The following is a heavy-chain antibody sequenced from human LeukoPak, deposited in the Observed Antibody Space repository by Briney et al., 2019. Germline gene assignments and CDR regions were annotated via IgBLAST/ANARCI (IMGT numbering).Heavy chain of an antibody. Sequence: QPGGSLRLSCAASGFTFSSYWMSWVRQAPGKGLEWVANIKQDGSEKYYVDSVKGRSTISRDNAKNSLYLQMNSLRAEDTAVYYCARDGLSSSWYPVGSYYYYMDVWGKGTTVTVSS. CDR3: ARDGLSSSWYPVGSYYYYMDV. CDR2: IKQDGSEK. CDR1: GFTFSSYW. V-gene: IGHV3-7*01. J-gene: IGHJ6*03. D-gene: IGHD6-13*01.